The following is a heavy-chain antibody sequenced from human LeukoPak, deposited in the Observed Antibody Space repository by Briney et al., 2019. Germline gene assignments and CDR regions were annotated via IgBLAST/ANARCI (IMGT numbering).Heavy chain of an antibody. CDR1: GFTFSTYW. CDR2: IKPDGSEK. D-gene: IGHD4-17*01. V-gene: IGHV3-7*01. J-gene: IGHJ4*02. Sequence: GGSLRLSCAASGFTFSTYWMTWVRQAPGKGLEWIANIKPDGSEKYYVDSVKGRFTISRDNAKNSLYLQLNSLRAEDTAMYYCARDDYGDYFFDFWGQGTLVTVSS. CDR3: ARDDYGDYFFDF.